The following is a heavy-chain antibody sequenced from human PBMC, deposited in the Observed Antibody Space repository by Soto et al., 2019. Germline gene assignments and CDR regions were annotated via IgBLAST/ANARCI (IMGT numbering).Heavy chain of an antibody. CDR3: ARSQLWSHQGNYYYYGMDV. Sequence: GSLRLSCAASGFTLSSYAMHWVRQAPGKGLEWVAVISYDGSNKYYADSVKGRFTISRDNSKNTLYLQMNSLRAEDTAVYYCARSQLWSHQGNYYYYGMDVWGQGTTVTVSS. CDR2: ISYDGSNK. J-gene: IGHJ6*02. D-gene: IGHD5-18*01. CDR1: GFTLSSYA. V-gene: IGHV3-30-3*01.